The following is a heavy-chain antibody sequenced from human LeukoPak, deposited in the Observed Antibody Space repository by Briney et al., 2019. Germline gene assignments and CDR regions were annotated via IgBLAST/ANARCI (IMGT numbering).Heavy chain of an antibody. D-gene: IGHD6-6*01. CDR2: ISTSSSTI. CDR1: GFTFSDYY. V-gene: IGHV3-11*01. J-gene: IGHJ4*02. CDR3: ARLRGSSFPFDY. Sequence: GGSLRLSCAASGFTFSDYYMSWIRQAPGKGLEWVSYISTSSSTIYYADSVKGRFTISRDNAKNSLYLQMNSLRAEDTAVFYCARLRGSSFPFDYWGQGTLVTVSS.